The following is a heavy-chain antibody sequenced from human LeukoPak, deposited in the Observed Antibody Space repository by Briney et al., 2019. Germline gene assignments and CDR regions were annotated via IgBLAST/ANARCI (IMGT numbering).Heavy chain of an antibody. CDR1: GFTFDDYG. V-gene: IGHV3-20*04. CDR2: INWNGGST. CDR3: ARCLRYSYGYPLMYYYYYMDV. Sequence: GGSLRLSCAASGFTFDDYGMSWVRQAPGKGLEWVSGINWNGGSTGYADSVKGRFTISRDNAKNSLYLQMNSLRAEDTALYYCARCLRYSYGYPLMYYYYYMDVWGKGTTVTVSS. D-gene: IGHD5-18*01. J-gene: IGHJ6*03.